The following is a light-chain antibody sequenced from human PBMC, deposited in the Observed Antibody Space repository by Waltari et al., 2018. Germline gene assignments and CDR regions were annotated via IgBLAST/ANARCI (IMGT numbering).Light chain of an antibody. CDR1: SSDVGGYNY. J-gene: IGLJ3*02. CDR3: SSYAGTNTVM. Sequence: QSALTQPPSASGSPGQSVTISCTGTSSDVGGYNYVSWYQHHPGKAPKVMIYEVTKRPSGVPDRFSGSQSGNTASLTVSGLQAEDEADYYCSSYAGTNTVMFGGGTRLTVL. CDR2: EVT. V-gene: IGLV2-8*01.